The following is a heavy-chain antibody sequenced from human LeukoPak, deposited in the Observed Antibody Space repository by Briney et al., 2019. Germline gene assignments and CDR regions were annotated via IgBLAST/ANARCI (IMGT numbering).Heavy chain of an antibody. V-gene: IGHV3-30*18. CDR2: ISYDGSNK. Sequence: GGSLRLSCAASGFTFNGMHWVRQAPGKGLEWVAVISYDGSNKYYADSVKGRFTISRDNSKNTLYLQMNSLRAEDTAVYYCAKDKESSGYYYPGYWGQGTLVTVSS. CDR3: AKDKESSGYYYPGY. D-gene: IGHD3-22*01. CDR1: GFTFNG. J-gene: IGHJ4*02.